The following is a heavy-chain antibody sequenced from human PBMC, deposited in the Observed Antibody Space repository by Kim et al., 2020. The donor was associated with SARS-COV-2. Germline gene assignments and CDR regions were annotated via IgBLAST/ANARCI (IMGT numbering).Heavy chain of an antibody. CDR1: GFTFSSYS. CDR2: ISSSSSYI. Sequence: GGSLRLSCAASGFTFSSYSMNWVRQAPGKELEWVSSISSSSSYIYYADSVKGRFTISRDNAKNSLYLQMNSLRAEDTAVYYCARDRSTTVFIDYWGQGTLVTVSS. V-gene: IGHV3-21*01. J-gene: IGHJ4*02. D-gene: IGHD4-4*01. CDR3: ARDRSTTVFIDY.